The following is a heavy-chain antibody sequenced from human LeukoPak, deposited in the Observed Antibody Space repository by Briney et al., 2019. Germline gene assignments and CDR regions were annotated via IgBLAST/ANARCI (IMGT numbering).Heavy chain of an antibody. CDR3: LRDLNWSLDQ. V-gene: IGHV3-74*01. D-gene: IGHD1-20*01. CDR1: GFTFSNYM. J-gene: IGHJ4*02. CDR2: IKSDGITI. Sequence: TGGSLTLSCSASGFTFSNYMMHWVRQAPGKGLVWVSRIKSDGITITYADSVKGRFTMSRDNAKNTLYLQMNSLRAEDTAVYYCLRDLNWSLDQWGQGTLVTVSS.